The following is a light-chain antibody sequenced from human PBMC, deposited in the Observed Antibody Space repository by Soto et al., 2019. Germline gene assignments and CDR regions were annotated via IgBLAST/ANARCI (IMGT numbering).Light chain of an antibody. CDR2: GAS. Sequence: EIVMTQSPATLSVSPGERVTLSCRASQSVFTNLAWSQHKPGQAPRLLIYGASTRATGLTARFSGSGSGTEFTLTISSLQSEDFALYYCQQYNNWPYTFGQGTKLAIK. CDR1: QSVFTN. J-gene: IGKJ2*01. V-gene: IGKV3-15*01. CDR3: QQYNNWPYT.